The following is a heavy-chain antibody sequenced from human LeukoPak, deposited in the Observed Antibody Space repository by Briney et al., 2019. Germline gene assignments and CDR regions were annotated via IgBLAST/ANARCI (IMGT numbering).Heavy chain of an antibody. Sequence: SETLSLTCAVYGGSFSGYYWSWIRQPPGKGLEWIGEINHSGSTNYNPSLKSRVTISVDTSKHQFSLKLSSGTVADTAVYYCARATPARGYYGSGSYYFYWGQGTLVTVSS. J-gene: IGHJ4*02. CDR1: GGSFSGYY. D-gene: IGHD3-10*01. CDR3: ARATPARGYYGSGSYYFY. CDR2: INHSGST. V-gene: IGHV4-34*01.